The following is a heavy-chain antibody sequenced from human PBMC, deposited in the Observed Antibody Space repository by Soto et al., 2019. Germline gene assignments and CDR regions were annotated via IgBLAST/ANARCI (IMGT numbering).Heavy chain of an antibody. D-gene: IGHD3-10*01. J-gene: IGHJ3*02. CDR3: TKTGILWFGDLDAFDI. CDR2: ITGSGDST. V-gene: IGHV3-23*01. CDR1: GFTFNTYA. Sequence: PGGSLRLSCSASGFTFNTYAMSWVRQAPGKGLEWVSAITGSGDSTYYADSVKGRFTISRDNSKDTLYLQMNSLRAEDTAVYYCTKTGILWFGDLDAFDIWGQGTMVTVSS.